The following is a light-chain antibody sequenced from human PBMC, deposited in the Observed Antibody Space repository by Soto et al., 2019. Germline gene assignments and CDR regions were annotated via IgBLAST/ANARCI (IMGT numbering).Light chain of an antibody. V-gene: IGKV3-15*01. Sequence: EIVMTQSPATLSVSPGARVTLSCRAGQSVSSDLAWYQQKPGQAPRLLIYGASSRATGIPARISGSGSGTEFTLTISSLQPEDFAVYYCQQYYSWPLTFGGGTKVEIK. CDR3: QQYYSWPLT. CDR2: GAS. CDR1: QSVSSD. J-gene: IGKJ4*01.